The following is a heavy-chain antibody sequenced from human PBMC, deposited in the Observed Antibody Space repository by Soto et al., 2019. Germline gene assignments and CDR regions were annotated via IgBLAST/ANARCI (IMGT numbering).Heavy chain of an antibody. Sequence: PSEPLSLTCTASGGTISSYYWSWIRQPPGKGLEWIGYIYYSGSTNYNPSLKSGVTITVDTYKNQFSLKLSAVTAADTAVYYCARGGPIIAARRAYWYDPWGHGTLVTVSS. CDR3: ARGGPIIAARRAYWYDP. CDR1: GGTISSYY. V-gene: IGHV4-59*01. CDR2: IYYSGST. J-gene: IGHJ5*02. D-gene: IGHD6-6*01.